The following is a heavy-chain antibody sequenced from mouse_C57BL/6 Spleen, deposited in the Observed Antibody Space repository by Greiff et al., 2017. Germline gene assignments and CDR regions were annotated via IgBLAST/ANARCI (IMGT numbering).Heavy chain of an antibody. D-gene: IGHD4-1*01. CDR3: SRYELGPLYYYFDY. V-gene: IGHV1-78*01. CDR2: IYPRDGST. CDR1: GYTFTDHT. Sequence: VKLQESDAELVKPGASVKISCKVSGYTFTDHTIHWMKQRPEQGLEWIGYIYPRDGSTKYNEKFKGKATLTADKSSSTAYMQLNSLTSEDSAVYFCSRYELGPLYYYFDYWGQGTTLTVSS. J-gene: IGHJ2*01.